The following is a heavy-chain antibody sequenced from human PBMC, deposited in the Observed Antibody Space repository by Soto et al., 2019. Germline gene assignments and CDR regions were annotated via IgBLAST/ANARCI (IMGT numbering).Heavy chain of an antibody. CDR3: ARVRHIVVVTANWYFDL. D-gene: IGHD2-21*02. Sequence: QVQLVQSGAEVKKPGASVKVSCKASGYTFTSYDINWVRQATGQGLEWMGWMNPNSGNTGYAQKFQGRVTMTRNTSISTAYMELSSLRSEDTAVYYCARVRHIVVVTANWYFDLWGRGTLVTVSS. J-gene: IGHJ2*01. V-gene: IGHV1-8*01. CDR2: MNPNSGNT. CDR1: GYTFTSYD.